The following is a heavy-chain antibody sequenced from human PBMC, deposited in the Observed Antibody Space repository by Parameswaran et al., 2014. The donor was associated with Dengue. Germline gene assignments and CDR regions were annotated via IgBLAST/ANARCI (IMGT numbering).Heavy chain of an antibody. Sequence: WIRQPPGKGLEWVSSISSSSSYIYYADSVKGRFTISRDNAKNSLYLQMNSLRAEDTAVYYCARDQGSGYPFDYWGQGTLVTVSS. V-gene: IGHV3-21*01. D-gene: IGHD5-12*01. CDR3: ARDQGSGYPFDY. J-gene: IGHJ4*02. CDR2: ISSSSSYI.